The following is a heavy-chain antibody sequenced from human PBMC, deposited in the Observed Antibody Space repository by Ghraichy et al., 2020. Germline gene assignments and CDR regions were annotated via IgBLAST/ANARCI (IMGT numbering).Heavy chain of an antibody. CDR3: ARQGGRLAGNLDC. V-gene: IGHV5-51*01. J-gene: IGHJ4*02. CDR1: GYTFTTYW. D-gene: IGHD3-16*01. CDR2: IYPGDSNT. Sequence: GESLNISCKGSGYTFTTYWIGWVRQMPGKGLEWMGIIYPGDSNTIYSPSFQGQVTISVDKSISTAYLQWSSLKASDTAMYYCARQGGRLAGNLDCWGQGTLVTVSS.